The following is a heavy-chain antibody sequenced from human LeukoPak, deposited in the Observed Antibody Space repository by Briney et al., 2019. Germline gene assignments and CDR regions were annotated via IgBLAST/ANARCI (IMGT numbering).Heavy chain of an antibody. J-gene: IGHJ5*02. CDR3: AGGSGYLITS. CDR2: IKQDGSEK. V-gene: IGHV3-7*01. D-gene: IGHD3-9*01. Sequence: GKGLEWLAIIKQDGSEKHYKGSVEGRFTISRDNAKNSLHLQMNSLRAEDTAVYYCAGGSGYLITSWGQGTLVTVSS.